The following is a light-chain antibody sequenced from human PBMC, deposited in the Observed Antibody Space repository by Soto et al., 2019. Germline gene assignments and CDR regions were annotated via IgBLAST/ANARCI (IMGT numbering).Light chain of an antibody. V-gene: IGKV3-11*01. CDR2: DAS. Sequence: MVLTQSASTLAFSPGERATLSCGASQSVSSYLAWYQQKPGQARRLLIYDASNRATGIPARFSGSGSAADFPLTISSLEPEDLAVSYCQKHGRPLRTFAPGTKPDI. CDR1: QSVSSY. CDR3: QKHGRPLRT. J-gene: IGKJ1*01.